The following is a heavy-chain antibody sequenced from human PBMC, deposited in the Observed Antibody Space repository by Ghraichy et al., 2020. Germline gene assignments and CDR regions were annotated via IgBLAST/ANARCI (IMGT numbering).Heavy chain of an antibody. CDR1: GFTFSSYS. J-gene: IGHJ4*02. Sequence: GKSLNISCAASGFTFSSYSMCWVRQAPGKGLEWVSYISSGSNYIYYADSVKGRFTISRDNAKKSLYLQMNSLRAEDTAVYYCARGLSGASGSYSFENWGQGTQVTVSS. CDR3: ARGLSGASGSYSFEN. V-gene: IGHV3-21*01. D-gene: IGHD3-10*01. CDR2: ISSGSNYI.